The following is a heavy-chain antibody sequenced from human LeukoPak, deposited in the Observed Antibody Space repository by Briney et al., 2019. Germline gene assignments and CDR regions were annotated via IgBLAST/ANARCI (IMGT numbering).Heavy chain of an antibody. V-gene: IGHV1-3*01. Sequence: GASVKVSCTASGYTFAKYAIHWVRQAPGQRREWMGWINAGNGNTRYTQKFQGGVTITRDTSASTAYMELSSLRSEDTAVYYCARSILVVPVAAHYNYGVDVWGQGTTVTVSS. CDR1: GYTFAKYA. CDR3: ARSILVVPVAAHYNYGVDV. J-gene: IGHJ6*02. D-gene: IGHD2-2*01. CDR2: INAGNGNT.